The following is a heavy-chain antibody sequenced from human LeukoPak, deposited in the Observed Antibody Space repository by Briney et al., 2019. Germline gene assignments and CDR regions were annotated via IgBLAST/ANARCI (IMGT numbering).Heavy chain of an antibody. J-gene: IGHJ4*02. V-gene: IGHV4-38-2*02. D-gene: IGHD3-10*01. CDR1: SYSIPGVYY. Sequence: SETLSLTCSVSSYSIPGVYYWGWIRQSPGEWLECIGSINLSGHTYYNPPPKGRITTSVDTSKNQFSLKLSSVTAADTAVYYCARVTMVRGDPPVDYWGQGTLVTVSS. CDR2: INLSGHT. CDR3: ARVTMVRGDPPVDY.